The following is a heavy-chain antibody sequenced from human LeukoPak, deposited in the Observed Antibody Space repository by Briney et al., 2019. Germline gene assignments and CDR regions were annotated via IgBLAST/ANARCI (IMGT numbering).Heavy chain of an antibody. J-gene: IGHJ4*02. V-gene: IGHV3-23*01. CDR2: ISGSGAST. CDR3: AKLPKRITMVRGVMIAFDY. D-gene: IGHD3-10*01. CDR1: GFTFSSYA. Sequence: GGSLRLSCAASGFTFSSYAMSWVRQAPGKGLEWVSAISGSGASTYYADSVKGRFTISRDNSKNTLYLQMNSLRAEDTAVYYCAKLPKRITMVRGVMIAFDYWGQGTLVTVSS.